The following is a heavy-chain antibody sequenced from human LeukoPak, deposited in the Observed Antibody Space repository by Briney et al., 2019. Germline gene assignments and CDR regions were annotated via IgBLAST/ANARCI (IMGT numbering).Heavy chain of an antibody. CDR3: ARDLMDDFWSGYPENNAFDI. CDR2: IYTSGST. CDR1: GGSISSYY. Sequence: SETLSLTCTVSGGSISSYYWSWIRQPAGKGLEWIGRIYTSGSTNYNPSLKSRVTMSVDTSKNQFSLKLSSVTAADTAAYYCARDLMDDFWSGYPENNAFDIWGQGTMVTVSS. J-gene: IGHJ3*02. D-gene: IGHD3-3*01. V-gene: IGHV4-4*07.